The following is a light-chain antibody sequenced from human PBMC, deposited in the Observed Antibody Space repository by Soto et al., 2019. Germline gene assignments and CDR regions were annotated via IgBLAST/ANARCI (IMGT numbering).Light chain of an antibody. J-gene: IGKJ2*01. CDR3: QQYGSSPYT. Sequence: EIVLTQSPGTLSLSPGERATLSCRASQSVSSSYLAWYQQKPGQAPRLLISGASTRATGIPDRFSGSGSGTDFTLTISRLEPEDFAVYYCQQYGSSPYTFGQGTKLEIK. CDR1: QSVSSSY. V-gene: IGKV3-20*01. CDR2: GAS.